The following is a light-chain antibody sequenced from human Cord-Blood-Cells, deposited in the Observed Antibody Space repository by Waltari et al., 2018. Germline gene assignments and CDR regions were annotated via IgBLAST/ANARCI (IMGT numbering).Light chain of an antibody. CDR2: DAS. V-gene: IGKV3-11*01. J-gene: IGKJ1*01. Sequence: EIVLTQSPATLSLSPGERATLSCSASQSVSSYLAWYQQKPGQAPRLLFYDASHGATGIPARFSVSGSGTDFTLTISSLEPEDFAVYYCQQRSNWWTFGQGTKVEIK. CDR1: QSVSSY. CDR3: QQRSNWWT.